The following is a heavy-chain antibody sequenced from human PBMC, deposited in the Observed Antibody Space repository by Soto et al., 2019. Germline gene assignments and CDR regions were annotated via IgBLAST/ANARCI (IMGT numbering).Heavy chain of an antibody. CDR1: GGTFSSYA. Sequence: QVQLVQSGAEVKKPGSSVKVSCKASGGTFSSYAISWVRQAPGQGLEWMGGIIPIFGTANYAQKFQGRVTITADESKRTAYMELSSLRSEDTAVYYCASHGRQLVDYYYGMDVWGQGTTVTVSS. V-gene: IGHV1-69*12. D-gene: IGHD6-6*01. CDR2: IIPIFGTA. J-gene: IGHJ6*02. CDR3: ASHGRQLVDYYYGMDV.